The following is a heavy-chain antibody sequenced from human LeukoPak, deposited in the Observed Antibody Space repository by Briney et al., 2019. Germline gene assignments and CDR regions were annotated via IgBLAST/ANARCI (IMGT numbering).Heavy chain of an antibody. CDR3: ARDENGYDYEDGMDV. V-gene: IGHV3-48*04. CDR2: IDLSGSTL. CDR1: GFTFSSYT. D-gene: IGHD3-22*01. Sequence: GGSLRLSCAASGFTFSSYTMNWVRQAPGKGLEWVSYIDLSGSTLYYVDSVKGRFTISRDNAKNSLYLQMNSLRAEDTAVYFCARDENGYDYEDGMDVWGQGATVTVSS. J-gene: IGHJ6*02.